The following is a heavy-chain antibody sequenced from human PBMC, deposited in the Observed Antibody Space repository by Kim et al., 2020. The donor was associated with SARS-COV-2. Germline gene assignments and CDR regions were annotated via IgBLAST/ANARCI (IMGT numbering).Heavy chain of an antibody. V-gene: IGHV3-7*01. J-gene: IGHJ4*02. CDR2: DGREN. CDR3: VRHPFDS. Sequence: DGRENFYVDSVKARFIISRDDANHTLYLLLNSLRAEDTAVYYCVRHPFDSWGQGTLVTVSS.